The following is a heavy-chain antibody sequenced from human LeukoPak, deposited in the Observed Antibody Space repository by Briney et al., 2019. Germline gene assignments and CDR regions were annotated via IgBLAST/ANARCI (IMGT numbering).Heavy chain of an antibody. CDR2: IKQDGSEK. CDR3: VGGYGWLPDY. V-gene: IGHV3-7*04. J-gene: IGHJ4*02. CDR1: GFTLSELW. D-gene: IGHD6-19*01. Sequence: GGPLRLSCVASGFTLSELWMNWVRQAPGKGLEWVANIKQDGSEKNYVDSVKGRFTISRDNAKNSVYLQMNSLRVEDTAVYYCVGGYGWLPDYWGQGTLVTVSS.